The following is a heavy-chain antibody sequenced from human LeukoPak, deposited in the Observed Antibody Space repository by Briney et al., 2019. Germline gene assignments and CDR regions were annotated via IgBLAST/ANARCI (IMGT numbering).Heavy chain of an antibody. V-gene: IGHV3-23*01. J-gene: IGHJ3*02. Sequence: GGSLRLSCAASGFTFSSYAMSWVRQAPGKGLEWVSAISGSGGSTYYADSVKGRFTISRDNSKNTLYLQMNSLRAEDTAVYYCAKVNRHDDYYDSSGYYYVDAFDIWGQGTMVTVSS. D-gene: IGHD3-22*01. CDR1: GFTFSSYA. CDR2: ISGSGGST. CDR3: AKVNRHDDYYDSSGYYYVDAFDI.